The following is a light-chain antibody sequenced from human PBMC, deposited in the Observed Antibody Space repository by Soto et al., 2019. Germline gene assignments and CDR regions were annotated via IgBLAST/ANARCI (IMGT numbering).Light chain of an antibody. Sequence: EIVLTQSPGTLSLSPGERATLSCRASQGVTTAYLAWYQHKPGQAPRLLIYGASNRATGIPYRFSGSGFGTDFTLTISRPEHDDFAVYFCHQYGGSPLFTFGPGTRVDF. J-gene: IGKJ3*01. CDR2: GAS. V-gene: IGKV3-20*01. CDR1: QGVTTAY. CDR3: HQYGGSPLFT.